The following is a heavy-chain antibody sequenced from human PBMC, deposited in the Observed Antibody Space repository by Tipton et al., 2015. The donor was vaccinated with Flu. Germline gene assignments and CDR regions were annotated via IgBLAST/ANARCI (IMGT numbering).Heavy chain of an antibody. Sequence: TLSLTCVVSGDSIRSDYFWGWIRQPPGKGLEWIATIHRSGSTKYNPSLKSRVTISVDTSKNQFYLEMRSVTAADTAVYYCARDPSLGMPDYFDYWGQGILVTASS. CDR1: GDSIRSDYF. J-gene: IGHJ4*02. V-gene: IGHV4-38-2*02. D-gene: IGHD2-2*01. CDR3: ARDPSLGMPDYFDY. CDR2: IHRSGST.